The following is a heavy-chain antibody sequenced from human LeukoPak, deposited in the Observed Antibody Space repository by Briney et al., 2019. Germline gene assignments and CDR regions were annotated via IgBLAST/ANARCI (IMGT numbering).Heavy chain of an antibody. CDR3: ASIGYCSSTSCYYFDY. CDR1: GGSFSGYY. V-gene: IGHV4-34*01. J-gene: IGHJ4*02. Sequence: PSETLSLTCAVYGGSFSGYYWSWIRQPPGKGLEWIGEINHSGSTNYNPSLKNRVTISVDTSKNQFSLKLSSVTAADTAVYYCASIGYCSSTSCYYFDYWGQGTLVTVSS. CDR2: INHSGST. D-gene: IGHD2-2*01.